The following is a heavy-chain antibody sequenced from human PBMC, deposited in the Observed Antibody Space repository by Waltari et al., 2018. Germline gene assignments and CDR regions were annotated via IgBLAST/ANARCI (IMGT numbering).Heavy chain of an antibody. V-gene: IGHV1-69*12. J-gene: IGHJ4*02. CDR2: IIAIFGTA. CDR1: GGSFSSYA. D-gene: IGHD2-2*02. Sequence: QVQLVQSGAEVMKPGSAVILSCKSSGGSFSSYAISWVRQATGRGRESTGGIIAIFGTANDAQKFQGRVTIAADESTSTAYMELSSLRSEDTAVYSGARLSGIVVVPAAIRRARGYYFDYWGQGTLVTVSS. CDR3: ARLSGIVVVPAAIRRARGYYFDY.